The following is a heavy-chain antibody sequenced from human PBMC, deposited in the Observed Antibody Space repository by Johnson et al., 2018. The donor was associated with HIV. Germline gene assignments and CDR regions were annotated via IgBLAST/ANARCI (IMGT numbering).Heavy chain of an antibody. CDR2: ISYDETYK. J-gene: IGHJ3*02. V-gene: IGHV3-30*03. Sequence: VQLVESGGGLVKPGGSLRLSCAASGFTFSNAWISWVRQAPGKGLEWVAIISYDETYKDYADSVKGRFTISRDNSKNTRYLQMHSLRIEDTAVYYCAREELEPDVFDIWGLGTMVTVSS. D-gene: IGHD1-1*01. CDR3: AREELEPDVFDI. CDR1: GFTFSNAW.